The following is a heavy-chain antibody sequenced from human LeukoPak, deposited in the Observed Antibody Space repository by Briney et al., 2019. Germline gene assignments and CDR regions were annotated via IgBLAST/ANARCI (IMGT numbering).Heavy chain of an antibody. CDR1: GGSISSYY. Sequence: PSETLSLTCTVSGGSISSYYWSWIRQPPGKGLEWIGYIYYSGSTNYNPSLKSRVTISVDTSKNQFSPKLSSVTAADTAVYYCARVQGYCSSTSCPNWFDPWGQGTLVTVSS. CDR3: ARVQGYCSSTSCPNWFDP. J-gene: IGHJ5*02. V-gene: IGHV4-59*01. CDR2: IYYSGST. D-gene: IGHD2-2*01.